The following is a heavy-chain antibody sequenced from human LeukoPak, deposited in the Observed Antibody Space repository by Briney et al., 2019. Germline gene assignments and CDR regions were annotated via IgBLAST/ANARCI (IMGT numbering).Heavy chain of an antibody. CDR3: ARLACSSTSCPLRY. Sequence: GGSLRLSCAASGFTLSSNYMSWVRHAPGNGLEWDSVIYSGGTTYYPDSVTGRFTISRDNSKNTLYLQMNSLGAEDTAVYYCARLACSSTSCPLRYWGQGTLVTVSS. D-gene: IGHD2-2*01. CDR2: IYSGGTT. J-gene: IGHJ4*02. CDR1: GFTLSSNY. V-gene: IGHV3-53*01.